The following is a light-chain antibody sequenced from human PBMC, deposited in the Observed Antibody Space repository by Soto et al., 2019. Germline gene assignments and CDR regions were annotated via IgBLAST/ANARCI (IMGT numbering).Light chain of an antibody. J-gene: IGKJ1*01. Sequence: EIVMTQSPATLSVSPGERATLSCRASQSISSNLAWYQQKPGQGPRLLIYDASTRATAIPARFSGSGSGTDFTLTISSLQSEDFAVYYCQQYNNWLKWTFGQGTKVEIK. CDR1: QSISSN. V-gene: IGKV3-15*01. CDR2: DAS. CDR3: QQYNNWLKWT.